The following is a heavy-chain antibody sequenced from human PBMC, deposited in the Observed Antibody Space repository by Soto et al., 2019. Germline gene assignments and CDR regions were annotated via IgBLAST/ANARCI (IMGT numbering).Heavy chain of an antibody. Sequence: PSETLSLTCAVSGGSISSFYWSWIRQPPGKGLEWIGYIYWSGGTNYNPSLKSRVTISVDTSKNQFSLKLSSVTAADTAVYYCARLQFGEGFDYWGQGALVTVS. J-gene: IGHJ4*02. CDR2: IYWSGGT. CDR3: ARLQFGEGFDY. V-gene: IGHV4-59*12. D-gene: IGHD3-10*01. CDR1: GGSISSFY.